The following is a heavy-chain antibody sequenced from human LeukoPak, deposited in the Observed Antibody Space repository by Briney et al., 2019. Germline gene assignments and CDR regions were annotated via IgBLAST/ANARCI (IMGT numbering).Heavy chain of an antibody. CDR2: FSGGLDTK. Sequence: GGSLRLSCAASGFTFSNYAMSGVRQAPGKRLEWVSPFSGGLDTKYHADSVKGRFPIPRHHSKNPLFLQMNTLRAEDTAIYYCAKADLATCAGGTCYFFDHWGQGSLVTVSS. J-gene: IGHJ4*02. CDR1: GFTFSNYA. D-gene: IGHD2-15*01. V-gene: IGHV3-23*01. CDR3: AKADLATCAGGTCYFFDH.